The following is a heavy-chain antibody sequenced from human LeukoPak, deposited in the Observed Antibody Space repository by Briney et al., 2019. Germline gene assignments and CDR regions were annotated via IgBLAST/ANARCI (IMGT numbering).Heavy chain of an antibody. CDR1: GYTFTSYG. D-gene: IGHD5-18*01. V-gene: IGHV1-2*06. CDR2: INPNSGGT. Sequence: GASVKVSCKASGYTFTSYGISWVRQAPGQGLEWMGRINPNSGGTNYAQKFQGRVTMTRDASISTAYMELSRLRSDDTAVYYCARRGGYSYGYNYFDYWGQGTLVTVSS. CDR3: ARRGGYSYGYNYFDY. J-gene: IGHJ4*02.